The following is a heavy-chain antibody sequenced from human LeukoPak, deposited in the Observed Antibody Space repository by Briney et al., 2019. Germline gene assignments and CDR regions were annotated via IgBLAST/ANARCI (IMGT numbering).Heavy chain of an antibody. D-gene: IGHD4-17*01. CDR2: IYSTAST. J-gene: IGHJ4*02. Sequence: SETLSLTCTVSGGSINSYYWSWIRQPPGKGLEWIAYIYSTASTNYNPSLESRVTISIATSKNQFSLKLSSVTAADTAVYYCARHGTVTHRFDYWGQGTLVTVSS. CDR1: GGSINSYY. V-gene: IGHV4-59*01. CDR3: ARHGTVTHRFDY.